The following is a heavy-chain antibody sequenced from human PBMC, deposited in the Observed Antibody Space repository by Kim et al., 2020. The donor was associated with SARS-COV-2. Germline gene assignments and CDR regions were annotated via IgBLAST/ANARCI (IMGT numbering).Heavy chain of an antibody. V-gene: IGHV4-39*01. CDR1: GGSISSSSYY. J-gene: IGHJ4*02. Sequence: SETLSLTCTVSGGSISSSSYYWGWIRQPPGKGLEWIGSIYYSGSTYYNPSLKSRVTISVDTSKNQFSLKLSSVTAADTAVYYCAGLPHGITIFGVVIQYYFDYWGQGTLVTVSS. D-gene: IGHD3-3*01. CDR3: AGLPHGITIFGVVIQYYFDY. CDR2: IYYSGST.